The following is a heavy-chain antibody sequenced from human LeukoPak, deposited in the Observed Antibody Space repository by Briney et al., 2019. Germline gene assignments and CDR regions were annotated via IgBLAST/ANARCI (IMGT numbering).Heavy chain of an antibody. J-gene: IGHJ6*03. Sequence: GGSLRLSCAASGFTFSSYAMNWARQAPGKGLEWVSGISSSGGSTSYADSVKGRFTISRDNSKNTLYLQMNSLRVEDTAVYYCAKARYSTDYMDVWGKGTTVTVSS. V-gene: IGHV3-23*01. D-gene: IGHD3-9*01. CDR1: GFTFSSYA. CDR3: AKARYSTDYMDV. CDR2: ISSSGGST.